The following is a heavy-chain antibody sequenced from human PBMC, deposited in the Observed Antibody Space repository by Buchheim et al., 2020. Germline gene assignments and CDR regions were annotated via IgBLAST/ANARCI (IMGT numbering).Heavy chain of an antibody. CDR2: IKQDGSEK. Sequence: EVQLVESGGGLVQPGGSLRLSCAASGFTFSSYWMSWVRQAPGKGLEWVANIKQDGSEKSYVDSVKGRFTISRDNAKNSLYLQMNSLRAEDTAVYYCARVGLRWVYRGTGGMDVWGQGTT. CDR1: GFTFSSYW. D-gene: IGHD4-23*01. V-gene: IGHV3-7*01. J-gene: IGHJ6*02. CDR3: ARVGLRWVYRGTGGMDV.